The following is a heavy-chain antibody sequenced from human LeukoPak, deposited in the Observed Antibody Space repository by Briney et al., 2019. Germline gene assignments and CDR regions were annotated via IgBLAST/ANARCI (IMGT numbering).Heavy chain of an antibody. CDR2: IYYSGST. Sequence: SETLSLTCTVSGGSISSSGYYWGWIRQPPGKGLQWIGSIYYSGSTYYNPSLKSRVTISLDTSKNQFSLKLSSVTAADTAVYYCARDSGPTMVRGIPFDPWGQGTLVTVSS. J-gene: IGHJ5*02. D-gene: IGHD3-10*01. CDR3: ARDSGPTMVRGIPFDP. CDR1: GGSISSSGYY. V-gene: IGHV4-39*07.